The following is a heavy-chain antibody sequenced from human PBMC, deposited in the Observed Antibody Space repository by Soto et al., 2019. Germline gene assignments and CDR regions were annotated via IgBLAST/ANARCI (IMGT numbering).Heavy chain of an antibody. CDR1: GYSILSGGPY. V-gene: IGHV4-31*03. CDR3: TRGKDLESTVWGY. Sequence: SRTCIEPGYSILSGGPYSNWIRQLPGKGLEWIGYVYYSGATHYNPSLRARATISRDTSKNQFFLRLISVTAADTAVYFCTRGKDLESTVWGYWGQGSQVTVSS. D-gene: IGHD7-27*01. CDR2: VYYSGAT. J-gene: IGHJ4*02.